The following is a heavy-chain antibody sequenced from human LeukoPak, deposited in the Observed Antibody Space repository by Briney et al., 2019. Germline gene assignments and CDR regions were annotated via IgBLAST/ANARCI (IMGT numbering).Heavy chain of an antibody. V-gene: IGHV1-18*01. D-gene: IGHD3-10*01. CDR3: AREKFGVSFDS. J-gene: IGHJ4*02. CDR1: GYNFNNYG. CDR2: ISPYNGHT. Sequence: GASVKVSCNVSGYNFNNYGISWVRQASGQGLEWMGWISPYNGHTNYAQPFQGRVSMTTDTSTSSGYMELRSLRSDDTAVYYCAREKFGVSFDSWGQGTLVTVSS.